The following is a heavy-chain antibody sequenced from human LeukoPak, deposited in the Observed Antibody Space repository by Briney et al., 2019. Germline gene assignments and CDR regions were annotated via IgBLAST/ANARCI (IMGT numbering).Heavy chain of an antibody. CDR3: ARGADYYGSGSYYPY. CDR2: IYTSGST. J-gene: IGHJ4*02. D-gene: IGHD3-10*01. Sequence: SETLSLICSLWGRYIRRYYWRWIRQPAGKGLEWIGCIYTSGSTNYNPSLKSRVTLSVDTSKNQFSLKLSSVSAADTAVYYCARGADYYGSGSYYPYWGQGTLVTVSS. V-gene: IGHV4-4*07. CDR1: GRYIRRYY.